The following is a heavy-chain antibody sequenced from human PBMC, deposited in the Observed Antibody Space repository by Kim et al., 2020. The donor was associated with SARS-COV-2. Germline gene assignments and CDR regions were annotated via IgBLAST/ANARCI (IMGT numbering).Heavy chain of an antibody. CDR1: GGSISSYY. CDR2: IDYSGST. CDR3: ARRGNSGVNFWRYEY. D-gene: IGHD2-15*01. Sequence: SETLSLTCTVSGGSISSYYWSWIRQPPGKGLEWIGYIDYSGSTNYNPSLKSRVSMSVDTSKNQFSLKLTSVTPADTAVYYCARRGNSGVNFWRYEYWGQG. J-gene: IGHJ4*02. V-gene: IGHV4-59*13.